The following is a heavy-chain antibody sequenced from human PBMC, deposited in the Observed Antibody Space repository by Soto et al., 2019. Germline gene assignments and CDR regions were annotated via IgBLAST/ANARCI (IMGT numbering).Heavy chain of an antibody. CDR2: ISGSGGAT. Sequence: EVQLLASGGGLVQPGGSLRLSCAASGFTFSSYAMSWVRQAPGKGLEWVSAISGSGGATYYADSVKGRFTISRDNSKNTLSLQMNSLRAEDTAVYYCAKDNYDILTGYPYYFDYWGQGTLVTVS. V-gene: IGHV3-23*01. J-gene: IGHJ4*02. D-gene: IGHD3-9*01. CDR1: GFTFSSYA. CDR3: AKDNYDILTGYPYYFDY.